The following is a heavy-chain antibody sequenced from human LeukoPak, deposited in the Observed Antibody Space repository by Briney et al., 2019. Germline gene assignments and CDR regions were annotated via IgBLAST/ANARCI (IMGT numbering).Heavy chain of an antibody. CDR1: GFTFSSYG. V-gene: IGHV3-30*18. CDR2: ISYDGSNK. Sequence: GGSLRLSCAASGFTFSSYGMHWVRQAPGKGLEWVAVISYDGSNKYYADSVKGRFTISRDNSKNTLYLQMNSLRAEDTAVYYCANDYGGNSDFGVYWGQGTLVTVSS. D-gene: IGHD4-23*01. J-gene: IGHJ4*02. CDR3: ANDYGGNSDFGVY.